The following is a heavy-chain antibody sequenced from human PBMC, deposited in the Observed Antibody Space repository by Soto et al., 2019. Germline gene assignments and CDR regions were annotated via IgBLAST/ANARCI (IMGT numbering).Heavy chain of an antibody. V-gene: IGHV1-2*04. Sequence: ASVKVSYKASGYTFTGYYMHWVRQAPGQGLEWMGWINPNSGGTNYAQKFQGWVTMTRDTSISTAYMELSRLRSDDTAVYYCAGEEGRGRMDPWGQGTTVTVSS. J-gene: IGHJ6*02. CDR3: AGEEGRGRMDP. CDR1: GYTFTGYY. D-gene: IGHD3-10*01. CDR2: INPNSGGT.